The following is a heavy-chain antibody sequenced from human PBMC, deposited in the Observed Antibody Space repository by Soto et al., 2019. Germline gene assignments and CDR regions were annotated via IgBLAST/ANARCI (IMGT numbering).Heavy chain of an antibody. Sequence: PGGSLRLSCAASGFTFSSYAMSWVRQAPGKGLEWVSAISGSGGSTYYADSVKGRFTISRDNSKNTLYLQMNSLRAEDTAVYYCAKGHSDCTNGVCYTRIGFDYWGQGTLVTVSS. J-gene: IGHJ4*02. D-gene: IGHD2-8*01. CDR1: GFTFSSYA. CDR3: AKGHSDCTNGVCYTRIGFDY. CDR2: ISGSGGST. V-gene: IGHV3-23*01.